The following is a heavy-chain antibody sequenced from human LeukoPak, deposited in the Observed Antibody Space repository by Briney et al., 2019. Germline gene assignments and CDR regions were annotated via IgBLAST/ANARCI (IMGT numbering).Heavy chain of an antibody. V-gene: IGHV4-59*01. CDR3: ARGIGRFGELSRNYYYYYGMDV. J-gene: IGHJ6*02. CDR2: IYYSGGT. Sequence: PSETLSLTCTVSGGSISSYYWSWIRQPPGKGLEWIGYIYYSGGTNYNPSLKSRVTISVDTSKNQFSLKLSSVTAADTAVYYCARGIGRFGELSRNYYYYYGMDVWGQGTTVTVSS. CDR1: GGSISSYY. D-gene: IGHD3-10*01.